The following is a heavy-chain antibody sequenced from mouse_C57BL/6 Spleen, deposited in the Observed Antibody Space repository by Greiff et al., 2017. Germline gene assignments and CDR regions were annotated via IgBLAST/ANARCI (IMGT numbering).Heavy chain of an antibody. D-gene: IGHD1-1*01. CDR2: IHPNSGST. CDR3: AREEAKYYGSSYGY. Sequence: VQLQQPGAELVKPGASVKLSCKASGYTFTSYWMHWVKQRPGQGLGWIGMIHPNSGSTNYNEKFKSKATLTVDKSSSTAYMQLSSLTSEDSAVYYCAREEAKYYGSSYGYWGQGTTLTVSS. J-gene: IGHJ2*01. V-gene: IGHV1-64*01. CDR1: GYTFTSYW.